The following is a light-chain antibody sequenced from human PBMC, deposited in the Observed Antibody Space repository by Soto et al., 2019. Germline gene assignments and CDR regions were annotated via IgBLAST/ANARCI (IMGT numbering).Light chain of an antibody. V-gene: IGKV2-30*01. Sequence: DVVMTQSPLSLPVTLGQPASISGRSTQSLVYGGCNTYLNWFQQRPGQSPRPLIYKVSDQDSGFPDRFRANRSGTHFTVKISRVESADGGVYFCLQARHLPYPVSQGTKLEI. J-gene: IGKJ2*01. CDR2: KVS. CDR1: QSLVYGGCNTY. CDR3: LQARHLPYP.